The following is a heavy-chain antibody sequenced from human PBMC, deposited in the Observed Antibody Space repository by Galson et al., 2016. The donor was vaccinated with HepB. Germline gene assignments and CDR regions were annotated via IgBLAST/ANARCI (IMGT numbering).Heavy chain of an antibody. V-gene: IGHV3-74*01. CDR1: GFTFSAYW. D-gene: IGHD3-3*01. CDR3: VRDINEPWGGYYRGWFDS. J-gene: IGHJ5*01. Sequence: SLRLSCAASGFTFSAYWMHWVRQAPGKGLVWVSRISSDGTSPDGRDARYAESVKGRFTVSRDNAKNTVYLQMNSLGVEDTAVYYCVRDINEPWGGYYRGWFDSWGQGNTVTVAS. CDR2: ISSDGTSPDGRDA.